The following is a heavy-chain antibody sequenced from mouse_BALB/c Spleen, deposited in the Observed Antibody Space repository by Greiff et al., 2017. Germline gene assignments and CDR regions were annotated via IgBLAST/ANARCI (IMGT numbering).Heavy chain of an antibody. V-gene: IGHV14-3*02. CDR2: IDPANGNT. Sequence: VQLQQSGAELVKPGASVKLSCTASGFNIKDTYMHWVKQRPEQGLEWIGRIDPANGNTKYDPKFQGKATITADTSSNTAYLQLSSLTSEDTAVYYCASLHLYAMDYWGQGTSVTVSS. CDR3: ASLHLYAMDY. CDR1: GFNIKDTY. J-gene: IGHJ4*01.